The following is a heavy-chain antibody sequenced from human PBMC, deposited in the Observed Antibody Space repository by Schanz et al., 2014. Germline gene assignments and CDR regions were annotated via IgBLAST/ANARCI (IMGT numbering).Heavy chain of an antibody. CDR1: GYTFAMYD. J-gene: IGHJ6*02. Sequence: QVQLVQSGSELKKPGASVKVSCKASGYTFAMYDMNWVRQAPGQGLEWMGWINPNSGATIYAQNFQGRVTMTSDTSISTAYMVLSRLRSDDTAVYYCARDVGYDILVLPTAQGGMDVWGQGTTVTVSS. CDR3: ARDVGYDILVLPTAQGGMDV. D-gene: IGHD3-9*01. CDR2: INPNSGAT. V-gene: IGHV1-2*02.